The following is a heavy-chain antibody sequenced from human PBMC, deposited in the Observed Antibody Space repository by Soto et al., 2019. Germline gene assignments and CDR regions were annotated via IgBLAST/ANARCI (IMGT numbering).Heavy chain of an antibody. V-gene: IGHV4-59*01. CDR2: TYYSGST. D-gene: IGHD5-18*01. CDR3: ARDGGYNYGDNWFDP. CDR1: GGSISSYY. Sequence: SETLSLTCTVSGGSISSYYWSWIRQPPGKGLEWIGYTYYSGSTSSHPSLKSRVTISVDTSKNQFSLKLSSVTAADTAVYYCARDGGYNYGDNWFDPWGQGTLVTVSS. J-gene: IGHJ5*02.